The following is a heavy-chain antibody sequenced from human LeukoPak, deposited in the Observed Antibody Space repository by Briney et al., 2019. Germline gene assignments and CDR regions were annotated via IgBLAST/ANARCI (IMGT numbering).Heavy chain of an antibody. CDR3: ARGGPLRPFDY. V-gene: IGHV4-30-4*07. J-gene: IGHJ4*02. D-gene: IGHD4-17*01. Sequence: SETLSLTCAVSGGSISSGGYSWSWIRQPPGEGLEWIGYIYYSGSTYYNPPLKSRVTISVDTSKNQFSLKLSSVTAADTAVYYCARGGPLRPFDYWGQGTLVTVSS. CDR1: GGSISSGGYS. CDR2: IYYSGST.